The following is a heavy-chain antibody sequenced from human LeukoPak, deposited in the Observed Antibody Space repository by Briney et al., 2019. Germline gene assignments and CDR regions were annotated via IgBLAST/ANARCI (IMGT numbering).Heavy chain of an antibody. CDR2: IKTDGTYT. J-gene: IGHJ4*02. CDR3: XXXXXDYADF. CDR1: GFTFSRYW. V-gene: IGHV3-74*01. Sequence: PGGSLRLSCAASGFTFSRYWMHWVRQAPGEGLVWVSRIKTDGTYTSNADSVKGRFTISRDNAKSTLYLHMNSLRVEDTAVYYXXXXXXDYADFWGQGTLVTX.